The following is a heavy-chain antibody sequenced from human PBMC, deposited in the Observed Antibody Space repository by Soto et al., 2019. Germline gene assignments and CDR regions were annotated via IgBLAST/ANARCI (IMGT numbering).Heavy chain of an antibody. V-gene: IGHV2-5*01. J-gene: IGHJ4*02. D-gene: IGHD3-16*01. CDR2: IYCHDYE. CDR3: AHRGGATVGLYYFDY. CDR1: GFSLSTTGVG. Sequence: SGPTLVNPTQTLTLTCTFSGFSLSTTGVGVSWIRQPPGKALEWLALIYCHDYERYSPSLKTSLTITKDTSKNQVVLTMTNMDTVDTATYYCAHRGGATVGLYYFDYWGQGALVPVSS.